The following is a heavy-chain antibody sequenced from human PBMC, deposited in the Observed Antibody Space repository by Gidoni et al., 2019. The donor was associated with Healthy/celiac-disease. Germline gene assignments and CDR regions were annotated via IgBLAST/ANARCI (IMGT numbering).Heavy chain of an antibody. D-gene: IGHD3-22*01. CDR1: GFTFSSYA. CDR3: AKDRPHYDSSGYYYSAFDI. CDR2: ISGSGGST. J-gene: IGHJ3*02. V-gene: IGHV3-23*01. Sequence: EVQLLESGGGLVQPGGSLRLSCAASGFTFSSYAMSWVRQAPGKGLEWVSAISGSGGSTYYADSVKGRFTISRDNSKNTLYLQMNSLRAEDTAVYYCAKDRPHYDSSGYYYSAFDIWGQGTMVTVSS.